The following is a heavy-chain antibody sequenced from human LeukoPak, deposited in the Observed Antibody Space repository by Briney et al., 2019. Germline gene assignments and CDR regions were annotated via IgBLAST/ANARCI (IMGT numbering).Heavy chain of an antibody. V-gene: IGHV4-59*08. CDR1: SGSIGSFY. CDR2: INFSGNT. J-gene: IGHJ1*01. D-gene: IGHD1-26*01. CDR3: TRGGSADPLEH. Sequence: KPSETLSLTCTISSGSIGSFYWSWIRQPPGKGLEWIGYINFSGNTNYNSALKSRVTISIDTSKNQFSLKLNSVTAADTAVYYCTRGGSADPLEHWGQGTLVTVSS.